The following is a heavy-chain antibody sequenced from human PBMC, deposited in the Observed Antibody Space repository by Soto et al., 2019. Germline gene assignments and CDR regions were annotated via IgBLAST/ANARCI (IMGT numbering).Heavy chain of an antibody. J-gene: IGHJ4*02. Sequence: EVQLLESGGGLVQPGGSLRLSCAASGFTFSSYAMSWVRQAPGKGLEWVSAISGSGGSTYYADSVKGRFTISRDNSKNTLYLQMNSLKAEDTAVYYCAKDDGSYDFPPLDFWGQGTLVTVSS. D-gene: IGHD1-26*01. CDR3: AKDDGSYDFPPLDF. CDR1: GFTFSSYA. CDR2: ISGSGGST. V-gene: IGHV3-23*01.